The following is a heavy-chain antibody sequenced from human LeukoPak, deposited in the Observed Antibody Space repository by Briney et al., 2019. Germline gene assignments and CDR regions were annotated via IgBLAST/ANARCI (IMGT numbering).Heavy chain of an antibody. CDR3: ARGYGNDAFDI. Sequence: GGSLRLSCAASGFTVSSNYMSWVRQAPGKGLEWVSVIYSGGSTYYADSVKGRFTISRDNSKNTLCLQMNSLRAEDTAVYYCARGYGNDAFDIWGQGTMVTVSS. D-gene: IGHD5-18*01. CDR2: IYSGGST. CDR1: GFTVSSNY. V-gene: IGHV3-53*01. J-gene: IGHJ3*02.